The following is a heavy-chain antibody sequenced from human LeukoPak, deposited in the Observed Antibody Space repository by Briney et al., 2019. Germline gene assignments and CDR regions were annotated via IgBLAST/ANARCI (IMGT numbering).Heavy chain of an antibody. D-gene: IGHD3-22*01. CDR1: GYTFTSYG. CDR3: ARVEKWFHDY. Sequence: ASVKVSCKASGYTFTSYGISWVRQAPGQGLEWMGWISAYNGNTNYAQKFQGRVTITRDTSASTAYMELSSLRSEDTAVYYCARVEKWFHDYWGQGTLVTVSS. V-gene: IGHV1-18*01. J-gene: IGHJ4*02. CDR2: ISAYNGNT.